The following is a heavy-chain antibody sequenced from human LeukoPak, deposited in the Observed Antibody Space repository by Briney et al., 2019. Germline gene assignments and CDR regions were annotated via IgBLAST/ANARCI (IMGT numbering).Heavy chain of an antibody. Sequence: PGGSLRLSCAASGFTFSSYAMSWVRQAPGKGLEWVSAISCSGGSTYYADSVKGRFTISRDNSKNTLYLQMNSLRAEDTAVYYCAKTYYDILTGMRGAFDIWGQGTMVTVSS. J-gene: IGHJ3*02. CDR2: ISCSGGST. V-gene: IGHV3-23*01. D-gene: IGHD3-9*01. CDR1: GFTFSSYA. CDR3: AKTYYDILTGMRGAFDI.